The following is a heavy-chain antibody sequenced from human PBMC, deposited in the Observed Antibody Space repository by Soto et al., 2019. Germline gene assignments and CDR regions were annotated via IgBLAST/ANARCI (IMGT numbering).Heavy chain of an antibody. V-gene: IGHV3-23*01. CDR3: AKEVVVESAGRSHYYYYGLDV. CDR1: GFTFSIYA. D-gene: IGHD2-2*01. CDR2: ISESGGRT. J-gene: IGHJ6*02. Sequence: EVQLLESGGGLVQPGGSLRLSCAASGFTFSIYAMSWVRQAPGKGLEWVSVISESGGRTYYADSVKGRFTMSRDNSKNTLYLQMNSLRAEDTAVYYCAKEVVVESAGRSHYYYYGLDVWGQGTTVTVSS.